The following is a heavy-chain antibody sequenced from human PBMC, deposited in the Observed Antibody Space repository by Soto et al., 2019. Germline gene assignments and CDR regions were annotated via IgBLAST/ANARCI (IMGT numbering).Heavy chain of an antibody. D-gene: IGHD6-13*01. CDR2: ISSSGGST. CDR1: GFTFTSSA. J-gene: IGHJ4*02. CDR3: AKVIAATI. Sequence: GGSLRLSCAVSGFTFTSSAMSWVRQAPGKGLEWVSSISSSGGSTYYADSVKGRFTISRDNSKNTLYLQMNSLRAEDTAVYYCAKVIAATIWGQGTLVTVSS. V-gene: IGHV3-23*01.